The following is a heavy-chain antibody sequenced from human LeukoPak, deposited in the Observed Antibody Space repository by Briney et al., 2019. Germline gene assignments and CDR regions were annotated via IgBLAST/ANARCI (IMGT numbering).Heavy chain of an antibody. CDR2: INSDGSST. Sequence: GGSLRLSCAASGFTFTTNWMHWVRQAPGKGLVWVSRINSDGSSTYYADSVKGRFTISRDNAKNTLYLQMNSLRAEDTAVYYCAKTGRPIRDSSGYNFLHYFDYWGQGTLVTVSS. CDR3: AKTGRPIRDSSGYNFLHYFDY. CDR1: GFTFTTNW. D-gene: IGHD3-22*01. J-gene: IGHJ4*02. V-gene: IGHV3-74*01.